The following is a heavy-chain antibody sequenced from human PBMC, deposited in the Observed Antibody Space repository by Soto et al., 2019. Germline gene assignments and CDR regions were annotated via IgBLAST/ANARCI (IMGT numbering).Heavy chain of an antibody. CDR2: IIPIFGTA. CDR3: ARLPVPAATSYYYYGMDV. Sequence: GASVKVSCKASGGTFSSYAISWVRQAPGQGLEWMGGIIPIFGTANYAQKFQGRVTITADESTSTAYMELSSLRSEDTAVYYCARLPVPAATSYYYYGMDVWGQGTTVTVSS. V-gene: IGHV1-69*01. J-gene: IGHJ6*02. CDR1: GGTFSSYA. D-gene: IGHD2-2*01.